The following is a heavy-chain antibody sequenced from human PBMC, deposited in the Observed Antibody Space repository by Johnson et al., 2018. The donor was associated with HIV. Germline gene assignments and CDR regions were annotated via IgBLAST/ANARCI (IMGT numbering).Heavy chain of an antibody. CDR1: GFTFSDYY. CDR3: ARSTYCGGDCYSVAFDI. Sequence: QVQLVESGGGLAKPGGSLRLSCAASGFTFSDYYMSWTRQAPGKGLEWVSYISSSGSTIYYADSVTGRFTISRDNAKNSLYLQMNSLRAEDTAVYYCARSTYCGGDCYSVAFDIWGQGTMVTVSS. V-gene: IGHV3-11*04. J-gene: IGHJ3*02. D-gene: IGHD2-21*01. CDR2: ISSSGSTI.